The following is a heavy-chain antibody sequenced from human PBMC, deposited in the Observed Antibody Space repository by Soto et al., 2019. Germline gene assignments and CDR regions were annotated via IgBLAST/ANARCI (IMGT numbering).Heavy chain of an antibody. V-gene: IGHV3-7*01. Sequence: QLVESGGALVQPGGSLRLSCAASGFTLSVYWMNWVRQAPGKGLEWVANIKQDGSERNYVDSVKGRFTISRDNAKNSLYLQMNGLGADDTAVYYCLITTSAFEICCQGTLVTVSS. D-gene: IGHD1-20*01. CDR3: LITTSAFEI. J-gene: IGHJ3*02. CDR1: GFTLSVYW. CDR2: IKQDGSER.